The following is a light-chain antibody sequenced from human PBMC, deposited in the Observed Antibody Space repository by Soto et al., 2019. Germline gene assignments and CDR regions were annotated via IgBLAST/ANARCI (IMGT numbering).Light chain of an antibody. V-gene: IGKV3-20*01. CDR3: QQYGSSPQ. J-gene: IGKJ1*01. Sequence: EVVLTQSPGALSFSPGERSTLSFRASQSVSSSYLAWYQQKPGQAPRLLIYGASSRATGIPDRFSGSGSGTDFTLTISRLEPEDFTVYYCQQYGSSPQFGQGTKVDIK. CDR2: GAS. CDR1: QSVSSSY.